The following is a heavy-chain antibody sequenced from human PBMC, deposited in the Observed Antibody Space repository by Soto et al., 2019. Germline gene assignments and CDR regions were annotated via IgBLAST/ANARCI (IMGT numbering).Heavy chain of an antibody. J-gene: IGHJ5*02. Sequence: SETLSLTCTVSGGSISSGGYYWSWIRQHPGKGLEWIGYIYYSGSTYYNPSLKSRVTISVDTSKNQFSLKLSSVTAADTAVYYRARGWDGGQYCTNGVCYSNWFDPWGQGTLVTVSS. CDR2: IYYSGST. CDR3: ARGWDGGQYCTNGVCYSNWFDP. D-gene: IGHD2-8*01. CDR1: GGSISSGGYY. V-gene: IGHV4-31*03.